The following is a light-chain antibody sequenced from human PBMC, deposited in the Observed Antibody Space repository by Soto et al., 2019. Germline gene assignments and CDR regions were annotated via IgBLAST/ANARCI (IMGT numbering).Light chain of an antibody. Sequence: EIVMTQSPATLSVSPGERATLSCRASQSVSTNLAWYQQKPGQAPRLLIYGASTRATGIPARFSGSGSGTEFTLTISSRQSEDFAVYYYQQYNNWPPSNTFGQGTKLEIK. CDR2: GAS. J-gene: IGKJ2*01. CDR3: QQYNNWPPSNT. CDR1: QSVSTN. V-gene: IGKV3-15*01.